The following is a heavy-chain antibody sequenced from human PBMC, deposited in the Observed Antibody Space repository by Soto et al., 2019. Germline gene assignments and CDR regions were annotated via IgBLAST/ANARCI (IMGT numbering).Heavy chain of an antibody. CDR2: ISYDGSKE. CDR1: GFTFSSNG. D-gene: IGHD3-10*01. CDR3: AKATHYGSGSYYRYNYGMDV. Sequence: GGSLRRSCAASGFTFSSNGMHWVRQAPGKGLEWVAVISYDGSKEYFADSVKGRFTISRDNSKNTLYLQMSSLRAEDTAVYYCAKATHYGSGSYYRYNYGMDVWGQGTTVTAP. V-gene: IGHV3-30*18. J-gene: IGHJ6*02.